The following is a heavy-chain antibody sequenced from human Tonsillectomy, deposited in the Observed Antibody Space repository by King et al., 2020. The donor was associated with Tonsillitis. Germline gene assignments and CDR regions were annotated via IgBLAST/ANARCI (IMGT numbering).Heavy chain of an antibody. D-gene: IGHD4-11*01. CDR1: GFTFSNAW. CDR2: IKRKTDGGTI. CDR3: TGYMTTEFDY. Sequence: QLVQSGGGLVKPGGSLRLSCAASGFTFSNAWMSWVRQPPGKGLEWVGRIKRKTDGGTIDYAAPVKGRFTISRDDSKNTLYLQMNTLKTEDTAMYYCTGYMTTEFDYWGQGTLVTVSS. J-gene: IGHJ4*02. V-gene: IGHV3-15*01.